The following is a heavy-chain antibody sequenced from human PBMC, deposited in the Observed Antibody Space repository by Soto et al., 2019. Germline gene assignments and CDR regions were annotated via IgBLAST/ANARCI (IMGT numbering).Heavy chain of an antibody. CDR1: GGSVSSGSYY. D-gene: IGHD1-1*01. CDR2: MSHSGGT. Sequence: QVQLQQWGAGLLKPSETLSLTCAVYGGSVSSGSYYWSWIRQPPGKGLEWIGEMSHSGGTHFNPSLKSRVTISVDTSKNQFSLKMSFVTTADTALYYCARVERGTATTVVDAFDIWGPGTMVTASS. J-gene: IGHJ3*02. CDR3: ARVERGTATTVVDAFDI. V-gene: IGHV4-34*01.